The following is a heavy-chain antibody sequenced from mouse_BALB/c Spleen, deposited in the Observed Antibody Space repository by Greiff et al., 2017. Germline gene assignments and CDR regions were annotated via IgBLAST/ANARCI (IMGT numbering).Heavy chain of an antibody. CDR2: IDPSDSYT. CDR1: GYTFTSYW. V-gene: IGHV1S127*01. Sequence: VQLQQPGAELVKPGASVKMSCKASGYTFTSYWMHWVKQRPGQGLEWIGVIDPSDSYTSYNQKFKGKATLTVDTSSSTAYMQLSSLTSEDSAVYYCTRGGGNWYFDVWGAGTTVTVSS. J-gene: IGHJ1*01. CDR3: TRGGGNWYFDV.